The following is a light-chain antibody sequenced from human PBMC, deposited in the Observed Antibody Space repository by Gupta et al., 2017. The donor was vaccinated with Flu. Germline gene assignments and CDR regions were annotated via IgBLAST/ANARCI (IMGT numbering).Light chain of an antibody. V-gene: IGLV1-51*01. CDR1: SAKIGNNY. CDR3: GTRDGSRSDGV. J-gene: IGLJ3*02. CDR2: DNN. Sequence: QSVLQQPSSVSAATGHKVTISRSGSSAKIGNNYVFRYQQLPGTAPKLLIYDNNKRLSGIPERFSGSKSGTAATIGITGLQTGVEADYYCGTRDGSRSDGVFGGGTKLTVL.